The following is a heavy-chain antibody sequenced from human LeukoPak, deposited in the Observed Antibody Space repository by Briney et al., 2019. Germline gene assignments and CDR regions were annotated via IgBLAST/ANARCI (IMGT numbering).Heavy chain of an antibody. Sequence: GGSLRLSCAASGFTFSSYTMNWVRQAPGKGLEWVSHITASGTAMFYADSVKGRFTISRDNSKNTLYLQMNSLRAEDTAVYYCAKTPERFLEWLLNPEFDPWGQGTLVTVSS. CDR1: GFTFSSYT. J-gene: IGHJ5*02. D-gene: IGHD3-3*01. CDR2: ITASGTAM. V-gene: IGHV3-23*01. CDR3: AKTPERFLEWLLNPEFDP.